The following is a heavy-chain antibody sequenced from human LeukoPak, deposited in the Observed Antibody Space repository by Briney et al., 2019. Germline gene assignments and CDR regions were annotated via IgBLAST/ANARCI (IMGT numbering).Heavy chain of an antibody. Sequence: PGGSLRLSCAASGFTFSSYAMSWVRQAPGRGLEWVSAISGSGGSTYYADSVKGRFTISRDNSKNTLYLQMNSLRAEDTAVYYCAKWLYSSSWYGSAFDIWGQGTMVTVSS. V-gene: IGHV3-23*01. J-gene: IGHJ3*02. CDR3: AKWLYSSSWYGSAFDI. CDR2: ISGSGGST. CDR1: GFTFSSYA. D-gene: IGHD6-13*01.